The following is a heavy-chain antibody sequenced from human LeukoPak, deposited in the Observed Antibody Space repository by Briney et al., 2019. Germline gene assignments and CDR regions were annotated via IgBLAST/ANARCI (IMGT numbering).Heavy chain of an antibody. Sequence: PPETLSLTCAVYGGSFSGYYWSWIRQPPGKGLEWIGEINHSGSTNYNPSLKSRVTISVDTSKNQFSLKLSSVTAADTAVYYARGHPGYDILTGYYPRYYYMDVWGKGTTVTVS. CDR3: ARGHPGYDILTGYYPRYYYMDV. D-gene: IGHD3-9*01. CDR1: GGSFSGYY. J-gene: IGHJ6*03. CDR2: INHSGST. V-gene: IGHV4-34*01.